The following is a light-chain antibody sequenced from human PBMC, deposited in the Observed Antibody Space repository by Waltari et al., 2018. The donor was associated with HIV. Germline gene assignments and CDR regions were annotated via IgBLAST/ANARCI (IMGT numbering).Light chain of an antibody. CDR2: KDS. CDR1: GFAQVY. Sequence: SYDLPQPPSVSVSPGQSARITCSGDGFAQVYGYWYQPKPGPAPVLVMCKDSERPSGIPERFSGTSSGTTVTLTISGVQAEDEADYYCQSSDSSDISVFGGGTKLTVL. CDR3: QSSDSSDISV. V-gene: IGLV3-25*03. J-gene: IGLJ3*02.